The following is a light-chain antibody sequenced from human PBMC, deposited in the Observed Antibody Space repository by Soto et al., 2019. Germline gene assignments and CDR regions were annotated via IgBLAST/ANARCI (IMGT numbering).Light chain of an antibody. CDR1: QSLLYGNGYNF. V-gene: IGKV2-28*01. CDR3: MQALHTPKT. Sequence: DIVMTQSPLSLPVTPGEPASISCRSSQSLLYGNGYNFLDWYLQKPGQSPQLLIYLGSSRASGVPDRFRGSGSGTDFTLNISSVEAEDVGVYYCMQALHTPKTFGQGTKVEIK. J-gene: IGKJ2*01. CDR2: LGS.